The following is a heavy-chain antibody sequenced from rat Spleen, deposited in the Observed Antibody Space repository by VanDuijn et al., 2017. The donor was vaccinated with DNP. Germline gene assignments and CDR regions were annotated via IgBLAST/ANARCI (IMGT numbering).Heavy chain of an antibody. Sequence: EVQLVESGGGLVQPGRSLKLSCAASGFSFSDYYMAWVRQAPTKGLEWVAYIRYDGGTTYYGDSVKGRFTLSRDNAKSTLYLQMNSLRSEDMATYYCARCYNSGYYFDYWGQGVMVTVSS. CDR2: IRYDGGTT. J-gene: IGHJ2*01. CDR1: GFSFSDYY. V-gene: IGHV5-22*01. CDR3: ARCYNSGYYFDY. D-gene: IGHD4-3*01.